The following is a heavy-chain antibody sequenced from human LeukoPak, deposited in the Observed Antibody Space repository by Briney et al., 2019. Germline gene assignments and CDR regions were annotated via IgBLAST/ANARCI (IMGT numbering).Heavy chain of an antibody. J-gene: IGHJ5*02. V-gene: IGHV4-30-4*01. D-gene: IGHD3-16*02. CDR3: ARDHADYVLGSYRRTNWFDP. CDR1: GGSISSGDYY. Sequence: SQTLSLTCTVSGGSISSGDYYWSWIRQPPGKGLEWIGYIYYSGSTYYNPSLKSRVTISVDTSKNQFSLKLSSVTAADTAVYYCARDHADYVLGSYRRTNWFDPWGQGTLVTVSS. CDR2: IYYSGST.